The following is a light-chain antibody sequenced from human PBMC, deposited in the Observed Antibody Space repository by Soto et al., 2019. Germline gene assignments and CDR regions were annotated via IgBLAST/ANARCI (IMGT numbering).Light chain of an antibody. J-gene: IGKJ1*01. Sequence: DIVMTQSPLSLPVTPGEPASISCRSSQSLLHSNGYTFLDWYLQKPGQSPQLLIYMGSNRASGVPDRFSGSGSGTDFTLKISRVEAEDAGVYYCMQALQTPRTFGQGTKVEIK. CDR3: MQALQTPRT. CDR2: MGS. V-gene: IGKV2-28*01. CDR1: QSLLHSNGYTF.